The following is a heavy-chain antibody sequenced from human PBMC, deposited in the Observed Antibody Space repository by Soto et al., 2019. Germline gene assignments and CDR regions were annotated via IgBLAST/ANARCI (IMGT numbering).Heavy chain of an antibody. V-gene: IGHV3-53*01. D-gene: IGHD2-21*02. CDR1: GFTVSSSY. CDR2: IESGGTA. J-gene: IGHJ6*02. Sequence: HPGWSLRLSCNASGFTVSSSYMSWVRQAPGMGLEWVAVIESGGTAHYADSVKGRFTISRDNPNNIIYLQLHTLRAEDTAVYYCAKDLGPLKLLNHVFYGLHVWGQGTTVTVSS. CDR3: AKDLGPLKLLNHVFYGLHV.